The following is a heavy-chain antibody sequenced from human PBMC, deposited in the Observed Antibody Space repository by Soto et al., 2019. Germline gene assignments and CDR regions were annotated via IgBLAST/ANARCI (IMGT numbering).Heavy chain of an antibody. CDR2: ISYDGGDK. V-gene: IGHV3-30-3*01. CDR1: GFTFSSYA. J-gene: IGHJ4*02. CDR3: ARDHCRGGTCAFTY. D-gene: IGHD2-15*01. Sequence: QVQLVESGGGVVQPGRSLRLSCTASGFTFSSYAMHWVRQAPGKGLEWVAVISYDGGDKYYADSVKGRFTISRDNSKNTLFLQMNSLRPEDTAVHYCARDHCRGGTCAFTYWGQGTLVTVSS.